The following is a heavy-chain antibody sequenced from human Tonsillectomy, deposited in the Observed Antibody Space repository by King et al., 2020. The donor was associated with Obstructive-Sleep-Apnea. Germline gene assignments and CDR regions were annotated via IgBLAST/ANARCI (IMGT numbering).Heavy chain of an antibody. CDR2: IYLDDDN. Sequence: ITLKESGPSLVKPTQTLTLTCTFSGFSLSTSGVGGGWIRQAPGKALEWLALIYLDDDNRYSPSLKSRLTITKDTSENQVVLIMTNTDPVDTATYYCAHRSSGGPSGFDYWGQGTLVTVSS. V-gene: IGHV2-5*02. J-gene: IGHJ4*02. CDR3: AHRSSGGPSGFDY. CDR1: GFSLSTSGVG. D-gene: IGHD6-19*01.